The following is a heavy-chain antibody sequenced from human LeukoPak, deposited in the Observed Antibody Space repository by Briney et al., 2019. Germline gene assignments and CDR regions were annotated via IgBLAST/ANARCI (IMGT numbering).Heavy chain of an antibody. CDR3: ARPVGSSGWYQDAFDI. D-gene: IGHD6-19*01. Sequence: GASVKVSCKASGYTFTSYGISWVRQAPGQGLEWMGGVIPIFGTANYAQKFQGRVTITADESTSTAYMELSSLRSEDTAVYYCARPVGSSGWYQDAFDIWGQGTMVTVSS. V-gene: IGHV1-69*13. CDR1: GYTFTSYG. CDR2: VIPIFGTA. J-gene: IGHJ3*02.